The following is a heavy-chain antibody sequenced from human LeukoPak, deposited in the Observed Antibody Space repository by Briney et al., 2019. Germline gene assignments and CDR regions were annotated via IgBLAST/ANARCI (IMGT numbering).Heavy chain of an antibody. CDR3: ARDWEGYCVSTSCPAFDS. J-gene: IGHJ4*02. CDR2: IIPVLGIP. Sequence: SVKVSCKASGGTFTSYAISWARQAPGQGLEWMGRIIPVLGIPTYAQNFQGRLTITADKSTSTAYMELSSLRSEDTAIYYCARDWEGYCVSTSCPAFDSWGQGTLVTVSS. CDR1: GGTFTSYA. V-gene: IGHV1-69*04. D-gene: IGHD2-2*01.